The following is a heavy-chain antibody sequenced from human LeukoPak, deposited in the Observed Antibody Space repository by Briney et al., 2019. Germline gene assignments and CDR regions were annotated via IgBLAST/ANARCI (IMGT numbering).Heavy chain of an antibody. CDR1: GFTFRDYG. J-gene: IGHJ4*02. CDR2: IRSKAYGGTT. Sequence: GGSLRLSCTASGFTFRDYGMSWVRQAPGKGLEWVGFIRSKAYGGTTEYAASVKGRFTISRDDSKSIAYLQMNSLKTEDTAVYYCTRGRSSWYFDYWGQGTLVTVSS. V-gene: IGHV3-49*04. CDR3: TRGRSSWYFDY. D-gene: IGHD6-13*01.